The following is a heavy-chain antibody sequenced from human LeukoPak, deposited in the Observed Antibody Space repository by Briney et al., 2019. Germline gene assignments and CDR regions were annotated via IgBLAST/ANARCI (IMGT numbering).Heavy chain of an antibody. V-gene: IGHV3-23*01. J-gene: IGHJ6*02. D-gene: IGHD3-16*01. CDR3: ANAYRPCDDTASMDV. Sequence: GGPLRLPYAASGLTFSIYPMSCVRHAPGKALEWVSAISGNGGNTFYVDSEKGRFTISRDKSRITLYLQMNRLRVEDTALDFCANAYRPCDDTASMDVWGQGTTVTVSS. CDR2: ISGNGGNT. CDR1: GLTFSIYP.